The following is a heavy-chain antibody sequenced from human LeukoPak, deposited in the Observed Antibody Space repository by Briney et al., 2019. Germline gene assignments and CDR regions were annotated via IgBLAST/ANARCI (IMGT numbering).Heavy chain of an antibody. Sequence: SVKVSCKASGGTFSSYAISRVRQAPGQGLEWMGRIIPIFGTANYAQKFQGRVTITADESTSTAYMELSSLRSEDTAVYYCARVPITSTWFDPWGQGTLVTVSS. CDR2: IIPIFGTA. V-gene: IGHV1-69*15. CDR3: ARVPITSTWFDP. D-gene: IGHD3-10*01. J-gene: IGHJ5*02. CDR1: GGTFSSYA.